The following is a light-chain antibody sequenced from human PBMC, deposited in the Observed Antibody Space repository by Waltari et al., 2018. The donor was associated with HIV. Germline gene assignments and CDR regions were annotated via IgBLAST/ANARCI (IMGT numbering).Light chain of an antibody. CDR1: QTVDNQN. Sequence: LLIHSPDALSLSPGDRASLSCRASQTVDNQNLAWYRQLRGQPPRLLIYGASIRAPGVSDRFSGGGAGKEFNLNITRLEPEDFAIYFCQQCSGSCTFGQGT. CDR2: GAS. CDR3: QQCSGSCT. J-gene: IGKJ2*02. V-gene: IGKV3-20*01.